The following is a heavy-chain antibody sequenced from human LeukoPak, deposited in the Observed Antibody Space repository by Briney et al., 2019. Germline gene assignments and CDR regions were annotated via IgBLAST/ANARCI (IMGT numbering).Heavy chain of an antibody. V-gene: IGHV4-39*01. CDR3: ARLDVDTAMVSGDY. Sequence: SETLSLTCTVSGGSISSSSYYWGWIRQPPGKGLEWIGSIYYSGSTYYNASLKSRVTISVDTSKNQFSLKLSSVTAADTAVFYCARLDVDTAMVSGDYWGQGTLVTVSS. CDR1: GGSISSSSYY. D-gene: IGHD5-18*01. CDR2: IYYSGST. J-gene: IGHJ4*02.